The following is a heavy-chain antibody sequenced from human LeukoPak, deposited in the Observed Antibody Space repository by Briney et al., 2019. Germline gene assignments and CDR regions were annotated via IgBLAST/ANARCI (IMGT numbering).Heavy chain of an antibody. CDR1: GFTFSNYA. D-gene: IGHD2-21*02. CDR2: ISASGSTT. V-gene: IGHV3-23*01. Sequence: PGGSLRLSCAASGFTFSNYAMNWVRQAPGKGLEWISAISASGSTTYTSDSVRGRATISRDNSRNTLSLQLNGLRAEDTAIYLCVKAEPGAWYSYFDFWGQGALVTVSS. J-gene: IGHJ4*02. CDR3: VKAEPGAWYSYFDF.